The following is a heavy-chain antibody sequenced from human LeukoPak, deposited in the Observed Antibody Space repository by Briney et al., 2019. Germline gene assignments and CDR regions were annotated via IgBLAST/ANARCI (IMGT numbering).Heavy chain of an antibody. D-gene: IGHD3-3*01. Sequence: GGSLKLSCAASGSTFSSYSMNWVRQAPGKGPEWVSSISRSSTYIYFADSVKGRFTISRDNAKNSLYMQMNSLRVEDTAVYYCARDSDSNFVGSFDIWGQGTMVTVSS. CDR2: ISRSSTYI. CDR1: GSTFSSYS. J-gene: IGHJ3*02. V-gene: IGHV3-21*01. CDR3: ARDSDSNFVGSFDI.